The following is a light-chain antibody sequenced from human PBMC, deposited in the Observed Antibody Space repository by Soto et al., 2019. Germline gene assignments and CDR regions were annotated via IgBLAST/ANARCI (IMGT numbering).Light chain of an antibody. CDR2: EAS. J-gene: IGKJ1*01. V-gene: IGKV3-11*01. CDR1: QSVNNF. Sequence: EIVLTQSPATLSLSPGERATLSCRASQSVNNFLARYQQRPGQAPRLLMYEASNRATGVPARFSGSGSGTDFTLTISSLEPEDFAIYYCQQRRNWPPTFGQGTKV. CDR3: QQRRNWPPT.